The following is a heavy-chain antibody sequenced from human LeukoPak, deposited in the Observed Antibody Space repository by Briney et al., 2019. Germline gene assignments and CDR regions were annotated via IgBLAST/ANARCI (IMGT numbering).Heavy chain of an antibody. J-gene: IGHJ4*02. Sequence: GGSLRLSCTASGFTFGDYAMSWVHQAPGKGLEWVGFIRSKAYGGTTEYAASVKGRFTISRDDSKSIAYLQMNSLKTEDTALYYCTRDSDFESWGQGTLVTVSS. CDR1: GFTFGDYA. CDR2: IRSKAYGGTT. V-gene: IGHV3-49*04. CDR3: TRDSDFES. D-gene: IGHD1-26*01.